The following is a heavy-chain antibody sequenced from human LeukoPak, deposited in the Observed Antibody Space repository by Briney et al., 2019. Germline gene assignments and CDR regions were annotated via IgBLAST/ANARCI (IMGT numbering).Heavy chain of an antibody. CDR3: ARAFTSLEWLAHQDYYFDY. Sequence: GASVKVSCKASVYTFTGYYMHWVRQAPGQGLEWMGWINPNSGGTNYAQKFQGRVTMTRDTSISTAYVELSRLRSDDTAVYYCARAFTSLEWLAHQDYYFDYWGQGTLVTVSS. CDR1: VYTFTGYY. J-gene: IGHJ4*02. V-gene: IGHV1-2*02. D-gene: IGHD6-19*01. CDR2: INPNSGGT.